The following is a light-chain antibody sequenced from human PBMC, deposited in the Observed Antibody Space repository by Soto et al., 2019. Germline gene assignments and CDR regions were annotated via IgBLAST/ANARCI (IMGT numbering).Light chain of an antibody. CDR3: QKFSSAPFT. J-gene: IGKJ4*01. CDR2: EAS. CDR1: QAISNY. V-gene: IGKV1-27*01. Sequence: DIQMTQSPPSLSASVGDRVTITCRASQAISNYVAWYQQKAGKVPKLLIYEASTLQSGVPSRFSGSGSGTDFTLTISSLQPEDVAIYYCQKFSSAPFTFGGGTKVDIK.